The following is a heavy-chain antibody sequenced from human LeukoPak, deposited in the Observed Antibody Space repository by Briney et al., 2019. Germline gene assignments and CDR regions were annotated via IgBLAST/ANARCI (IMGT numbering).Heavy chain of an antibody. CDR1: GGSFCSSY. D-gene: IGHD2-2*01. CDR2: ISYSENT. Sequence: SETLSLTCTVSGGSFCSSYWSWIRQPPGKGLEWIGYISYSENTKYNPSLKSRVTISVDTSQNQFSLILTSVTAADTAVYHCARPPWRTFFDYWGQGNLVTVSS. V-gene: IGHV4-59*01. CDR3: ARPPWRTFFDY. J-gene: IGHJ4*02.